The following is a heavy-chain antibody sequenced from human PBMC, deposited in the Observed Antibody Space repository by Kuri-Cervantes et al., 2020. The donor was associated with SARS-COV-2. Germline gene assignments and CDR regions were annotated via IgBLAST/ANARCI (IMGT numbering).Heavy chain of an antibody. J-gene: IGHJ6*02. CDR3: ARGGVLPDYYYYGLDV. V-gene: IGHV4-38-2*01. D-gene: IGHD3-10*01. CDR2: IYHSGST. CDR1: GYSISSGYY. Sequence: ESLKISCAVSGYSISSGYYWGWIRQPPGKGLEWIGSIYHSGSTYYNPSLKSRVTISVDTSKNQFSLKLSSVTAADTAVYYCARGGVLPDYYYYGLDVWGQGTLVTVSS.